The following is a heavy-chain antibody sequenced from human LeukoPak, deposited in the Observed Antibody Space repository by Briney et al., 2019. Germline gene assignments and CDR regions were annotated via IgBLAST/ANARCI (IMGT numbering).Heavy chain of an antibody. CDR2: ISYDGSNK. J-gene: IGHJ4*02. CDR3: AREASYQLLWGFFDY. D-gene: IGHD2-2*01. Sequence: GRSLRLSCAASGFTFSSYAMHWVRQAPGKGLEWVAVISYDGSNKYYADSVKGRFTISRDNSKNTLYLQMNSPRAEDTAVYYCAREASYQLLWGFFDYWGQGTLVTVSS. CDR1: GFTFSSYA. V-gene: IGHV3-30-3*01.